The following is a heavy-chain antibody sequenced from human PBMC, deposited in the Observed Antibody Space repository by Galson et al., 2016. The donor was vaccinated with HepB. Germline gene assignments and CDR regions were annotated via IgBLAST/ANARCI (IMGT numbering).Heavy chain of an antibody. Sequence: ETLSLTCTVSGGSISSYYWSWIRQPPGKGLEWIGYIYYSGSTDYNPSFKSRVTISVDTSKNQFSLNLRSVTAADTAVYYCARHYYDSSGYYQYFDYWGQGTLVTVSS. CDR1: GGSISSYY. J-gene: IGHJ4*02. V-gene: IGHV4-59*01. D-gene: IGHD3-22*01. CDR3: ARHYYDSSGYYQYFDY. CDR2: IYYSGST.